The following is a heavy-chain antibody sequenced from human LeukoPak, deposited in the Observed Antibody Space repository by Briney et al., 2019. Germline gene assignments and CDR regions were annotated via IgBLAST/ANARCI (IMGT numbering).Heavy chain of an antibody. V-gene: IGHV4-61*02. CDR2: IYTSGST. Sequence: SETLSLTXTVSGASITSGEYHWSWIRQPAGKGLEWIGRIYTSGSTNYNPSLRSRVTISVDTSKNQFSLKPSSVTAADTAIYYCAREFDHWGLGTLVTVSS. CDR3: AREFDH. J-gene: IGHJ4*02. CDR1: GASITSGEYH.